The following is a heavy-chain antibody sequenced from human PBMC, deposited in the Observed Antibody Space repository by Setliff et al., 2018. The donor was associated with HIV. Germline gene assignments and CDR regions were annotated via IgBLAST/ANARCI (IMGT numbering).Heavy chain of an antibody. CDR1: GGSLSPYY. V-gene: IGHV4-4*07. CDR2: IYPTGST. D-gene: IGHD2-15*01. CDR3: ARVFPPIRGAPFGTPPGAFDV. J-gene: IGHJ3*01. Sequence: SETLSLTCSVPGGSLSPYYWTRIRQPAGKGLEWLGRIYPTGSTIHNPSLRSRVTMSVDTSKNQFSLNLSSVTAADTAMYYCARVFPPIRGAPFGTPPGAFDVWGQGTMVTVSS.